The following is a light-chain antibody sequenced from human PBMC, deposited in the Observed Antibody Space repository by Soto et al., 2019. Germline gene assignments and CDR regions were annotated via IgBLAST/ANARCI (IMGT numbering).Light chain of an antibody. Sequence: QSALTQPTSVSGSPGQSITISCTGNHNDIGTYDYVSWYQQHPGRAPRLLIYGVTTRPSGISDRFSGSKSGDTASLTISGLQAEDEADYYCSSFTNTITRYAFGTGTKVTVL. CDR2: GVT. CDR1: HNDIGTYDY. V-gene: IGLV2-14*03. CDR3: SSFTNTITRYA. J-gene: IGLJ1*01.